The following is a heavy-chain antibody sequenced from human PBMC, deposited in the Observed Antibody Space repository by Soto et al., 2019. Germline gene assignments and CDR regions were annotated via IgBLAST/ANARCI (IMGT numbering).Heavy chain of an antibody. Sequence: QVQLVQSGAEEKKPGASVKVSCKASGYTFTSYAMHWVRQAPGQRLEWMGWINAGNGNTKYSQKFQGRVTITRDTSASTAYMELICLRSEDTAVYYCARDPSYYGMDVWGQGTTVTVSS. CDR1: GYTFTSYA. CDR2: INAGNGNT. CDR3: ARDPSYYGMDV. V-gene: IGHV1-3*05. J-gene: IGHJ6*02.